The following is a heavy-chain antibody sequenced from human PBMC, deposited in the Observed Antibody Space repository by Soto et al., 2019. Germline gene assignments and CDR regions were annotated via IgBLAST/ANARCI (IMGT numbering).Heavy chain of an antibody. V-gene: IGHV3-23*01. CDR1: GFTFSSYA. CDR3: AKIGDLDPGKPMKAGEDY. D-gene: IGHD3-3*01. CDR2: ISGSGGST. J-gene: IGHJ4*02. Sequence: GGSLRLSCAASGFTFSSYAMSWVRQAPGKGLEWVSAISGSGGSTYYADSVKGRFTISRDNSKNTLYLQMDSLRAEDTAVYYCAKIGDLDPGKPMKAGEDYWGQGTLVTVSS.